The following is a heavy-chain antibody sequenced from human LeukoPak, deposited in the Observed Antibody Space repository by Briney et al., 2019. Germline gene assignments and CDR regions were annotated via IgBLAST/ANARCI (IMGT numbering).Heavy chain of an antibody. J-gene: IGHJ3*02. V-gene: IGHV1-69*10. CDR3: ARTYCSGGSCYSDAFDI. D-gene: IGHD2-15*01. CDR1: GGTFSSYA. CDR2: IIPILGIA. Sequence: SVKVSCKASGGTFSSYAISWVRQAPGQGLEWMGGIIPILGIANYAQKFQGRVTITADKSTSTAYMELSSLRSEDTAVYYCARTYCSGGSCYSDAFDIWGQGTMVTVSS.